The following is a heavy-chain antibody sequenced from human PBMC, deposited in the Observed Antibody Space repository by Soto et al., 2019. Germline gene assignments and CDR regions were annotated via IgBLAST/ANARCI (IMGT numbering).Heavy chain of an antibody. V-gene: IGHV4-39*01. CDR3: ASQQVGGNFDY. J-gene: IGHJ4*02. Sequence: SETLSLTCSVSGGSVSTSDSYWGWIRQPPGKGLEWIATIYYSGNTYYNPSLESRVIISIDTSKNQFSLELSSVAAADTAVYYCASQQVGGNFDYWGQGTLVTVSS. CDR2: IYYSGNT. CDR1: GGSVSTSDSY. D-gene: IGHD1-26*01.